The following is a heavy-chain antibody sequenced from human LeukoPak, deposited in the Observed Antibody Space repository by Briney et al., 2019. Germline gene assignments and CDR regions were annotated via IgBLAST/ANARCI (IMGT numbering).Heavy chain of an antibody. D-gene: IGHD2-2*01. Sequence: SQALSLTRAVSGDSLSSGGYSWGWSRQPPGRGLEWIGYIFHSGSTYYNPSLKSRVSLSVNRTKNQFSLKLSSVPAAGTAMYYCARYQPTHRVGYYYGMDVWGKGTTLTVSS. CDR2: IFHSGST. V-gene: IGHV4-30-2*01. CDR3: ARYQPTHRVGYYYGMDV. J-gene: IGHJ6*04. CDR1: GDSLSSGGYS.